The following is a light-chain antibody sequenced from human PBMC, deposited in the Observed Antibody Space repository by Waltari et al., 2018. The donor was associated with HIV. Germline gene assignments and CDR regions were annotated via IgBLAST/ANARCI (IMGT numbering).Light chain of an antibody. V-gene: IGKV4-1*01. CDR3: QQYDSTPLT. CDR2: WAS. J-gene: IGKJ4*01. Sequence: DIVMTQSPDSLAVSLGERATINCKSSQSVLYSSNNKNYLAWYQQRPGQAPKLLIYWASTRESGVPDRVSGSGSGTDFTLTISSLQAEDAAVYYCQQYDSTPLTFGGGTKVEI. CDR1: QSVLYSSNNKNY.